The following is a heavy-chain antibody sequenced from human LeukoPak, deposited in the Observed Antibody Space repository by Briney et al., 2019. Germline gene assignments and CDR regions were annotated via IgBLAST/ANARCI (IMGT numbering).Heavy chain of an antibody. CDR1: GFTFSSYA. V-gene: IGHV3-30-3*01. D-gene: IGHD4-23*01. Sequence: QPGGSLRLSCAASGFTFSSYATHWVRQAPGKGLEWVAVISYDGSNKYYADSVKGRFTISRDNSKNTLYLQMNSLRAEDTAVYYCAKDGALLRWPVYYFDYWGQGTLVTVSS. CDR3: AKDGALLRWPVYYFDY. CDR2: ISYDGSNK. J-gene: IGHJ4*02.